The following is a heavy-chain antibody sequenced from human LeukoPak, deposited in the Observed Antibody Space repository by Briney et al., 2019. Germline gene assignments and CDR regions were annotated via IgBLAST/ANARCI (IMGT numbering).Heavy chain of an antibody. J-gene: IGHJ6*02. CDR3: ALYTNYYYGMDV. Sequence: ALVKVSCKASGYTFTSYGISWVRQAPGQGLEWMGWISAYNGNTNYAQKLQGRVTMTTDTSTSTAYMELRSLRSDDTAVYYCALYTNYYYGMDVWGQGTTVTVSS. V-gene: IGHV1-18*01. D-gene: IGHD2-2*02. CDR1: GYTFTSYG. CDR2: ISAYNGNT.